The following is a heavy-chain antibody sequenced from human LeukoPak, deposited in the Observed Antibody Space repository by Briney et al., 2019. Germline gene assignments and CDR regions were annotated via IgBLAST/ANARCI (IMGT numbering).Heavy chain of an antibody. CDR3: ARVYDSSGYYYGAIDY. CDR1: GGSISSGSYY. J-gene: IGHJ4*02. V-gene: IGHV4-61*02. D-gene: IGHD3-22*01. CDR2: IYTSGST. Sequence: SETLFLTCTASGGSISSGSYYWSWIRQPAGKGLEWIGRIYTSGSTNYNPSPKSRVTISVDTSKNQFSLKLSSVTAADTAVYYCARVYDSSGYYYGAIDYWGQGTLVTVSS.